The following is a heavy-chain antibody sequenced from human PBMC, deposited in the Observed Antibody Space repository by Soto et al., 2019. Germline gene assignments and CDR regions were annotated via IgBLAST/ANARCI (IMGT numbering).Heavy chain of an antibody. CDR3: ARPGDTSYYTWWFSF. D-gene: IGHD3-3*01. CDR2: INNDGSIT. V-gene: IGHV3-74*01. Sequence: GGSLRLSCAASGFIFSNFWMHWVRQAPGEGLVWVSHINNDGSITNYADSVKGRFTISRDNGKKTVYLQMNSLRDEDTAVYYCARPGDTSYYTWWFSFWGQGTLVTVSS. J-gene: IGHJ4*02. CDR1: GFIFSNFW.